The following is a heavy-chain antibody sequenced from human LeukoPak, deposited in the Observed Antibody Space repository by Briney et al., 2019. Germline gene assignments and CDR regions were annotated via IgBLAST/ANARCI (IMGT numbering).Heavy chain of an antibody. Sequence: PSETLSLTCTVSGGSISSYYWSCIRQPPGKGLEWIGYIYYSGGTNYNPSLKSRVTISVDTSKNQFSLKLSSVTAADTAVYYCASTIAGYGDWFDPWGQGTLVTVSS. CDR1: GGSISSYY. CDR2: IYYSGGT. J-gene: IGHJ5*02. CDR3: ASTIAGYGDWFDP. D-gene: IGHD4/OR15-4a*01. V-gene: IGHV4-59*01.